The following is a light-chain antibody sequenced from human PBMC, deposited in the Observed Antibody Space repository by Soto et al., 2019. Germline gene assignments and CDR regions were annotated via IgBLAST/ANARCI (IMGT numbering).Light chain of an antibody. CDR2: LGS. J-gene: IGKJ4*01. V-gene: IGKV2-28*01. CDR1: QSLLHSNGYNY. Sequence: EIVMTQSPLSLPFTPGEPASISCRSSQSLLHSNGYNYLDWYLQKPGQSPQLLIYLGSNRASGVPHRFSGSGSGTDFTLKISRVEAEDVGVYYCMQALQTPLTFGGGTKVEIK. CDR3: MQALQTPLT.